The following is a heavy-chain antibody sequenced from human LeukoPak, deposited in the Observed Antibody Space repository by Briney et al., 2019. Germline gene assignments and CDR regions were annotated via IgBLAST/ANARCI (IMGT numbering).Heavy chain of an antibody. CDR1: GFTFSSYA. CDR2: ISGSGGST. CDR3: AKDKVAGTWVDY. Sequence: GGSLRLSCAASGFTFSSYAMSWVRQAPGKGLEWVSAISGSGGSTYYADSVKGRFTISRDNSKNTLYLQMNSLRAEDTPVYYCAKDKVAGTWVDYWGQGTLVTVSS. V-gene: IGHV3-23*01. D-gene: IGHD6-19*01. J-gene: IGHJ4*02.